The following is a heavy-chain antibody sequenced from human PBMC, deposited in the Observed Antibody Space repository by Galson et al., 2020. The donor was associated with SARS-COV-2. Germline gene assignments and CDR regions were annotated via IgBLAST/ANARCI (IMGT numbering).Heavy chain of an antibody. CDR1: GFTFSNYW. CDR3: ARDPDFCTGGNCYSFFES. J-gene: IGHJ4*02. D-gene: IGHD2-21*01. V-gene: IGHV3-74*01. Sequence: PGGSLRLSCVVSGFTFSNYWMHWVRQGPGEGLVWVSRIQGEASDIQYADSVRGRFTISRDNAKNMLYLQMNSLRVEDTAVYFCARDPDFCTGGNCYSFFESWGQGTLVTVSS. CDR2: IQGEASDI.